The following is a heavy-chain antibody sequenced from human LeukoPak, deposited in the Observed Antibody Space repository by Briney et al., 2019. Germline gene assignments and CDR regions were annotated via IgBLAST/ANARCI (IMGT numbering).Heavy chain of an antibody. V-gene: IGHV3-66*04. CDR2: IYSGGST. D-gene: IGHD3-10*01. CDR1: GFTVSSNY. J-gene: IGHJ4*02. Sequence: PGGSLRLSCAASGFTVSSNYMSGVRQAPGKGLEWVSVIYSGGSTYYADSVKGRFTISRDNSKNTLYLQMNSLRAEDTAVYYCAKPPSNLLWFGESTNYYFDYWGQGTLVTVSS. CDR3: AKPPSNLLWFGESTNYYFDY.